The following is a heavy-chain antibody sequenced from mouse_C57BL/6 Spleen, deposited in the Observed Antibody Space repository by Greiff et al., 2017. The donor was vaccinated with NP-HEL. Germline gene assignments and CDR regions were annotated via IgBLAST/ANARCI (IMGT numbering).Heavy chain of an antibody. CDR3: ATYDGYFPFAY. J-gene: IGHJ3*01. Sequence: QFQLQPSGAALLPPGASVTMSCKASGYTFTTYPIEWMKQNHGKSLEWIGNFHPYNDDTKYNEKFKGKATLTVEKSSSTVYLELSRLTSDDSAVYYCATYDGYFPFAYWGQGTLVTVSA. CDR1: GYTFTTYP. CDR2: FHPYNDDT. V-gene: IGHV1-47*01. D-gene: IGHD2-3*01.